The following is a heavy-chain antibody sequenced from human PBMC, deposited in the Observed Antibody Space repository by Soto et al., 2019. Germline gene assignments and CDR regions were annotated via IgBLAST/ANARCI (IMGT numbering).Heavy chain of an antibody. V-gene: IGHV1-24*01. J-gene: IGHJ3*02. CDR2: FDPEDGET. CDR3: ATDPGYCSSTSCLGI. D-gene: IGHD2-2*03. CDR1: GYTLTELS. Sequence: ASVKVSCKVSGYTLTELSMHWVRQAPGKGLEWMGGFDPEDGETIYAQKFQGRVTMTEDTSTDTAYMELSSLRSEDTAVYYSATDPGYCSSTSCLGIWGQGTMVTVSS.